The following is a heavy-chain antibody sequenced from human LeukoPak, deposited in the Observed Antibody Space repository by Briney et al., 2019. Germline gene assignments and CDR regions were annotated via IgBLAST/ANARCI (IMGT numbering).Heavy chain of an antibody. Sequence: GGSLRLSCAASGFTFSDYYMSWVRQAPGKGLEWVAVISYDGSNKYYADSVKGRFTISRDNSKNTLYLQMNSLRAEDTAVYYCAKSRGDYWGQGTLVTVSS. CDR3: AKSRGDY. CDR1: GFTFSDYY. J-gene: IGHJ4*02. CDR2: ISYDGSNK. V-gene: IGHV3-30*18.